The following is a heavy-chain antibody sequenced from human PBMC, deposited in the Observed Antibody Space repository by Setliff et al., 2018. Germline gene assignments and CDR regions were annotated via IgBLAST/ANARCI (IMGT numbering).Heavy chain of an antibody. CDR2: INPSGGLT. Sequence: ASVKVSCKTSGYIFTNYYIHWVRQAPGQGLEWMGWINPSGGLTRYAQKFQGKVTMTRDTSTSTVYMEVSSLRSEDTAVYFCARDRFYNSWSGTSITAPHDAFDIWGQGTMVTVSS. CDR1: GYIFTNYY. D-gene: IGHD3-3*01. J-gene: IGHJ3*02. CDR3: ARDRFYNSWSGTSITAPHDAFDI. V-gene: IGHV1-46*03.